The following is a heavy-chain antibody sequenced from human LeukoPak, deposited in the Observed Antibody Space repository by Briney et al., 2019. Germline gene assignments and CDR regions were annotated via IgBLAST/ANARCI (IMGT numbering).Heavy chain of an antibody. CDR3: ASSYRRDGYNFPRGMDV. Sequence: GGSLRLSCAASGFTFSSYGMHWVRQAPGQGLEWVAVIWYDGSNKYYADSVKGRFTISRDNSKNTLYLQMNSLRAEDTAVYYCASSYRRDGYNFPRGMDVWGQGTTVTVSS. CDR1: GFTFSSYG. CDR2: IWYDGSNK. D-gene: IGHD5-24*01. V-gene: IGHV3-33*01. J-gene: IGHJ6*02.